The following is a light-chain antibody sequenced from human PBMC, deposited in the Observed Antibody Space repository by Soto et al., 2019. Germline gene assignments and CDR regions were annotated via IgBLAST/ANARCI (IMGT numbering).Light chain of an antibody. V-gene: IGKV3-20*01. J-gene: IGKJ3*01. Sequence: EILLTQSPGTLSLSPGERATLSCRASQSISSGHLAWYQQKPDQAPRLLMYGASNRATGIPDRFSGSGSGTDFTLTISRLEPEDFAVYYCQHYGSEGTFGPGTKVDIK. CDR1: QSISSGH. CDR2: GAS. CDR3: QHYGSEGT.